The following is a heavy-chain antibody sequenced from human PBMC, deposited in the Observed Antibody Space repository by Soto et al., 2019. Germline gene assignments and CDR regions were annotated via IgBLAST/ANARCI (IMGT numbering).Heavy chain of an antibody. CDR1: GFTFSNYC. CDR2: IREDGSEK. D-gene: IGHD5-18*01. Sequence: EVQLVESGGGLVQPGGSLRLSCAASGFTFSNYCMSWVRQAPAKGLEWVANIREDGSEKYYVDSVKGRFTISRDNAKNSMYLQMNSLRAEDTAVYYCARVVRGYSYGPVDYWGQGNLVTVSS. CDR3: ARVVRGYSYGPVDY. J-gene: IGHJ4*02. V-gene: IGHV3-7*01.